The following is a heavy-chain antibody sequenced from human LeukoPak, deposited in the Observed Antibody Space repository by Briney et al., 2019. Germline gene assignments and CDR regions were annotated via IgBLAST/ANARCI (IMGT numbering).Heavy chain of an antibody. J-gene: IGHJ4*02. CDR2: ISSSSSYI. D-gene: IGHD1-1*01. Sequence: GGSLRLSCAASGFTFSSYSMNWVRQAPGKGLEWVSSISSSSSYIYYADSLKGRFTISRDNAKKSLYLQMNSLRAEDTAVYYCARDQDWNDRGGLDYWGQGTLVTVSS. V-gene: IGHV3-21*01. CDR3: ARDQDWNDRGGLDY. CDR1: GFTFSSYS.